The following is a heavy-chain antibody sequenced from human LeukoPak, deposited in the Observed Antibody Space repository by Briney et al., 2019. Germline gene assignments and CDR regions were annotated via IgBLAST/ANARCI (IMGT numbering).Heavy chain of an antibody. CDR3: ARASYSSSWYYYYYYMDV. V-gene: IGHV4-59*01. D-gene: IGHD6-13*01. J-gene: IGHJ6*03. CDR1: GFTFSSYY. CDR2: IYYSGST. Sequence: RPGGSLRLSCAASGFTFSSYYWSWIRQPPGKGLEWIGYIYYSGSTNYNPSLKSRVTISVDTSKNQFSLKLSSVTAADTAVYYCARASYSSSWYYYYYYMDVWGKGTTVTVSS.